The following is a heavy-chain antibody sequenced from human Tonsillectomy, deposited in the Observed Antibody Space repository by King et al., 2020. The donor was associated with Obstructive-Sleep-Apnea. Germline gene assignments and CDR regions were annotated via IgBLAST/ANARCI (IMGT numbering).Heavy chain of an antibody. J-gene: IGHJ4*02. Sequence: QLQESGPGLVKPSETLSLTCTVSGGSISSSSFYWGWIRQPPGKGLEWIGNIYYSGSTYFNPSLKSRVTISAVTSKNQFSLKLSSVTAADTAVYYCAGGWDTIAAAGHFDYWGQGTLVTVSS. CDR1: GGSISSSSFY. CDR3: AGGWDTIAAAGHFDY. V-gene: IGHV4-39*07. CDR2: IYYSGST. D-gene: IGHD6-13*01.